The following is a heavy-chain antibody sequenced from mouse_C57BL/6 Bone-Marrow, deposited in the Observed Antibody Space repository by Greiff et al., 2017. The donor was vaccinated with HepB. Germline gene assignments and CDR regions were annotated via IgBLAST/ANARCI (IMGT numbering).Heavy chain of an antibody. CDR2: IHPNSGST. J-gene: IGHJ2*01. Sequence: QVQLQQSGAELVKPGASVKLSCKASGYTFTSYWMHWVKQRPGQGLEWIGMIHPNSGSTNYNEKFKSKATLTVDKSSSTAYMQLSSLTSEDSAVYYCARLGGYYGGFDYWGQGTTLTVSS. CDR3: ARLGGYYGGFDY. D-gene: IGHD1-1*01. V-gene: IGHV1-64*01. CDR1: GYTFTSYW.